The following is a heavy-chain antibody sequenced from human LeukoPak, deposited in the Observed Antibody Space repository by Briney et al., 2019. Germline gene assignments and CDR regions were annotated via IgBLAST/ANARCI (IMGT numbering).Heavy chain of an antibody. CDR3: ARQSTVTTLPFDY. CDR2: IYPGDSDT. D-gene: IGHD4-17*01. Sequence: GESLKISCKGSGYSFTSYWIGWVRQMPGKGLEWMGIIYPGDSDTRYSPSFQGQVTISADKSISTAYLQWSSLKASDTAMYCCARQSTVTTLPFDYWGQGTLVTVSS. CDR1: GYSFTSYW. J-gene: IGHJ4*02. V-gene: IGHV5-51*01.